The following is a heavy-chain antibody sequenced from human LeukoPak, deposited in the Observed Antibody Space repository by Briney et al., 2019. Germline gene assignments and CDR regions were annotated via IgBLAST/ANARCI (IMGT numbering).Heavy chain of an antibody. V-gene: IGHV4-4*09. CDR3: ARLRISMVRGVIMDYYYYMDV. J-gene: IGHJ6*03. CDR2: MYTSGIT. Sequence: SETLSLTCTVSGGSISSYYWSWIRQPPGKGLELIGYMYTSGITNYNPSLKSRVTISVDTSKNQFSLKLSSVTAADTAVYYCARLRISMVRGVIMDYYYYMDVWGKGTTVTVSS. CDR1: GGSISSYY. D-gene: IGHD3-10*01.